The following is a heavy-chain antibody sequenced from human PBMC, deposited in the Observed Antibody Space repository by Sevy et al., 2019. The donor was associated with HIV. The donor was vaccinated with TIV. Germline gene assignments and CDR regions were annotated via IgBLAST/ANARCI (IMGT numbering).Heavy chain of an antibody. J-gene: IGHJ4*01. V-gene: IGHV3-15*01. CDR3: TTEGAD. CDR2: VRSKGDGGTT. CDR1: GFTFSDAW. Sequence: GGYLRLSCAASGFTFSDAWLSWVRQAPGKGLEWVGRVRSKGDGGTTYYAAPVKGRFTIARDDSKNVLYVQMNSLKIEDTGVHYCTTEGADWGQGTRVTVSS.